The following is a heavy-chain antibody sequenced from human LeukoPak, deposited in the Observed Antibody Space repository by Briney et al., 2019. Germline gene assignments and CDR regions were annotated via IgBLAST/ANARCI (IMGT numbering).Heavy chain of an antibody. D-gene: IGHD3-3*01. V-gene: IGHV3-7*01. CDR3: ARDEYYDFWSGYSDY. CDR2: IKQDGSEE. Sequence: GGSLRLSCAASGFTLSSYWMSWVRQTPGKGLEWVANIKQDGSEEYYVDSVKGRFTISRDNAKDSLSLQMDSLRAEDTAIYYCARDEYYDFWSGYSDYWGQGTLVTVSS. CDR1: GFTLSSYW. J-gene: IGHJ4*02.